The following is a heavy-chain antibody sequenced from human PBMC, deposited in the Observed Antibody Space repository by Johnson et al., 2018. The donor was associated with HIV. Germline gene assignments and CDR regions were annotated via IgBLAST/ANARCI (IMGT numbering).Heavy chain of an antibody. Sequence: VQLVESGGGLVQPGRSLRLSCAASGFTFDDYAMHWVRQAPWKGLEWVSGISRNSDKIGYADSVRGRFSISRDNAKNTLYLQMDSLRAEDTALYYCTKEIVRYSIDWDVFDMWGQGTMVTVSS. D-gene: IGHD6-19*01. CDR3: TKEIVRYSIDWDVFDM. CDR1: GFTFDDYA. J-gene: IGHJ3*02. V-gene: IGHV3-9*01. CDR2: ISRNSDKI.